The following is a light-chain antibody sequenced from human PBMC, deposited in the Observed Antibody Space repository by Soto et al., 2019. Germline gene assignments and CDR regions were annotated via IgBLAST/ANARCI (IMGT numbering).Light chain of an antibody. J-gene: IGLJ3*02. Sequence: QSALTQPASVSGSPGQSITISCTGTSSDVGGYKFVSWYQQHPGKAPKLMIYGVSNRPSGVSNRFFGSKSGNTASLTISGLQAEDEADYYCSSYTTSSTRVFGGGTKLTVL. CDR1: SSDVGGYKF. CDR3: SSYTTSSTRV. V-gene: IGLV2-14*01. CDR2: GVS.